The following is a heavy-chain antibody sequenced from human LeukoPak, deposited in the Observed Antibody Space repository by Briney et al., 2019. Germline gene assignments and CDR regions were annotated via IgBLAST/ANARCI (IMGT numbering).Heavy chain of an antibody. Sequence: GGSLRLSCAASGFTFDSFSINWVRQAPGKGLEWVASISSSSTYIYYGGSVKGRFTISRDNAKNLEYLEMNSLRAEDTAVYYCARVPGEMGATLAYLDYCGQRTLVFVSS. J-gene: IGHJ4*02. CDR3: ARVPGEMGATLAYLDY. CDR1: GFTFDSFS. CDR2: ISSSSTYI. D-gene: IGHD1-26*01. V-gene: IGHV3-21*01.